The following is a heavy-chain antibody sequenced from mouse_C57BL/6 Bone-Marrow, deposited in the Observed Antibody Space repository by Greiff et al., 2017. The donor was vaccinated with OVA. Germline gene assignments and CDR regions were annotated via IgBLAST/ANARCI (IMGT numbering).Heavy chain of an antibody. CDR1: GYTFTSYW. D-gene: IGHD2-5*01. CDR2: IDPSDSYT. V-gene: IGHV1-50*01. CDR3: ASRYSNFFAY. J-gene: IGHJ3*01. Sequence: QVQLQQPGAELVKPGASVKLSCKASGYTFTSYWMQWVKQRPGQGLEWIGEIDPSDSYTNYNQKFKGKATLTVDKSSSTAYMELNSLTSEDSAVYYCASRYSNFFAYWGQGTLVTVSA.